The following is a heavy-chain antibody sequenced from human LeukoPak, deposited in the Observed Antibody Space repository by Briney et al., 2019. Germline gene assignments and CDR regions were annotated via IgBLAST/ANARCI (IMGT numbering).Heavy chain of an antibody. Sequence: GGSPRLSCAASGFTFSGYWMSWVRQAPGKGPEWVANIKQDGSEKYYVDSVKGRFTISRDNAKNSLFLQMNSLRAEDTAVYYCARDWQWQQLDGDAFDIWGQGTMVTVSS. CDR3: ARDWQWQQLDGDAFDI. D-gene: IGHD6-13*01. CDR2: IKQDGSEK. CDR1: GFTFSGYW. V-gene: IGHV3-7*04. J-gene: IGHJ3*02.